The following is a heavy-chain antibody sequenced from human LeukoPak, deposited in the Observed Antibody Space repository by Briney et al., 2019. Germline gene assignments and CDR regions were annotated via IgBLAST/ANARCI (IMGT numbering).Heavy chain of an antibody. Sequence: SQTLSLTCTVSGGSISSGSYYWSWIRQPAGKGLEWIGRIYTSGSTNYNPSLKSRVTISVDTSKNQFSLKLSSVTAADTAVYYCATRPDIAATGPGWFDPWGQGTLVTVSS. CDR1: GGSISSGSYY. V-gene: IGHV4-61*02. D-gene: IGHD6-13*01. CDR3: ATRPDIAATGPGWFDP. J-gene: IGHJ5*02. CDR2: IYTSGST.